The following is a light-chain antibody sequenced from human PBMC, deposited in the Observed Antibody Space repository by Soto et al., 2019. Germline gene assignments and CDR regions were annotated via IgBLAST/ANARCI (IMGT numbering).Light chain of an antibody. V-gene: IGLV2-8*01. J-gene: IGLJ3*02. CDR2: EVS. Sequence: QSALTQPPSASGSPGQSVTISCTGTSSDVGDYDYVSWYQQHPGKAPKPIVYEVSKRPSGVPDRFSGSKSGNTASLTVSGLQAEDEAAYSCSSYAGSNNWVFGGGTKLTVL. CDR1: SSDVGDYDY. CDR3: SSYAGSNNWV.